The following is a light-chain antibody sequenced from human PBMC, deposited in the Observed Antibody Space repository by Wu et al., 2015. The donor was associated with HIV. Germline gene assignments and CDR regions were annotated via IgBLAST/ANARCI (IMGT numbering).Light chain of an antibody. V-gene: IGKV3-11*01. Sequence: EIVLTQSPASLSVSPGERVTLSCRASQSIVSDLAWYQVKPGQAPRLLIYGASTRATGVPARFSGSGSGTDFTLTISSLEPEDFAVYYCQQRSDWPLTFGGGTKVEI. J-gene: IGKJ4*01. CDR1: QSIVSD. CDR2: GAS. CDR3: QQRSDWPLT.